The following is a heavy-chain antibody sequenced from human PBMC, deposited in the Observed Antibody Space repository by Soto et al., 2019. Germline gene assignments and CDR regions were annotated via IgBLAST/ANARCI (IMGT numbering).Heavy chain of an antibody. D-gene: IGHD2-15*01. Sequence: QITLKESGPTLVKPTQTLTLTCAFSGSSLSTNGVGLAWIRQPPGKALEWLALIFWNDDRRYSPSLKSRLPIVKDTSKNQVILTMTDMDPVDAATYYWAHRPSTAPGYFDYWGQGTLVTVSS. V-gene: IGHV2-5*01. CDR3: AHRPSTAPGYFDY. J-gene: IGHJ4*02. CDR1: GSSLSTNGVG. CDR2: IFWNDDR.